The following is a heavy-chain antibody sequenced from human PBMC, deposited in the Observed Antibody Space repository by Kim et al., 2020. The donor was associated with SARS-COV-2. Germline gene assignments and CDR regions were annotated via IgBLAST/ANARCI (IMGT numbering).Heavy chain of an antibody. CDR3: ARNRGSDDPYYLDC. V-gene: IGHV3-23*01. CDR1: GFTFSNYA. D-gene: IGHD3-16*01. Sequence: GGSLRLSCAASGFTFSNYAMTWVRQAPGKGLEWVASISNDRVTTYYADSVKGRFTISRDNSENTVYLQMNSLRAEDTAVYYCARNRGSDDPYYLDCCGQG. J-gene: IGHJ4*02. CDR2: ISNDRVTT.